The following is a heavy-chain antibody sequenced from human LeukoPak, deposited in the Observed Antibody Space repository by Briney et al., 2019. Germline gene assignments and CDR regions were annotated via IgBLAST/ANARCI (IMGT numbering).Heavy chain of an antibody. CDR2: FDPEDGET. CDR1: GYTLTELS. J-gene: IGHJ4*02. Sequence: ASVKVSCTVSGYTLTELSMHWVRQAPGKGLEWMGGFDPEDGETIYAQKFQGRVTMTEDTSTDTAYMELSSLRSEDTAVYYCATGREKPYYGSGSYYFDYWGQGTLVTVSS. CDR3: ATGREKPYYGSGSYYFDY. V-gene: IGHV1-24*01. D-gene: IGHD3-10*01.